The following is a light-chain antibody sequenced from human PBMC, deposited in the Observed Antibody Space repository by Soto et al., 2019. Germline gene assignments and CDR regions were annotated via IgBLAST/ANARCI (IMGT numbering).Light chain of an antibody. V-gene: IGKV1-39*01. CDR2: AAS. Sequence: DIQMPQSPSSLCASVGARVTITSRASQSISSYLNWYQQKPGKATKLLIYAASSLQSGVPSRLSGSGSGTEFTLTISSLQPEDFATYYCQQSYSSPITFGQGTRLEIK. CDR1: QSISSY. CDR3: QQSYSSPIT. J-gene: IGKJ5*01.